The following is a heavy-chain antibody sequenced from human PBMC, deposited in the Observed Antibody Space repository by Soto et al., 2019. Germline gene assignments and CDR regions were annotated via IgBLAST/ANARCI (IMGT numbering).Heavy chain of an antibody. Sequence: GASVKVSCKASGYTFTSYDINWVRQATGQGLEWMGWMNPNSGNTGYAQKFQGRVTMTRNTSISTAYMELSSLRSEDTALYYCAAEYSGRYFNVLDFWGQGTLVTVS. V-gene: IGHV1-8*01. CDR2: MNPNSGNT. CDR1: GYTFTSYD. CDR3: AAEYSGRYFNVLDF. D-gene: IGHD1-26*01. J-gene: IGHJ4*02.